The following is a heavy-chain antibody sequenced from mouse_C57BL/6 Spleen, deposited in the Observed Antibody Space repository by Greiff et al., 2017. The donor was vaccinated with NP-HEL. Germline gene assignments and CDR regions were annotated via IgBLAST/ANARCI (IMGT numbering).Heavy chain of an antibody. J-gene: IGHJ4*01. Sequence: VQGVESGAELVRPGASVKLSCKASGYTFTDYYINWVKQRPGQGLEWIARIYPGSGNTYYNEKFKGKATLTAEKSSSTAYMQLSSLTSEDSAVYFCARNYGRGYAMDYWGQGTSVTVSS. D-gene: IGHD1-1*01. CDR1: GYTFTDYY. V-gene: IGHV1-76*01. CDR2: IYPGSGNT. CDR3: ARNYGRGYAMDY.